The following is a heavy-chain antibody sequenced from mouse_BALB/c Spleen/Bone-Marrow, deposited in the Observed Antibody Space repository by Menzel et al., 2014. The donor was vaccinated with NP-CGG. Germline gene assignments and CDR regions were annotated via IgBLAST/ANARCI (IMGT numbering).Heavy chain of an antibody. V-gene: IGHV1-31*01. CDR3: ARGAY. CDR1: GYSITGYY. J-gene: IGHJ3*01. CDR2: INPYNGAT. Sequence: VQLQQSGPELVKPGVSVKISCKASGYSITGYYMHWVKQSHVKSLEWIGRINPYNGATTYSQSFKDKASLTADESSNTAYMGLHSLASEDSAVYYCARGAYWGQGTLVTVSA.